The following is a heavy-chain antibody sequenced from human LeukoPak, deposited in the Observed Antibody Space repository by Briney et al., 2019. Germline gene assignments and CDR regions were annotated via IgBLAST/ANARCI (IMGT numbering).Heavy chain of an antibody. D-gene: IGHD3-10*01. CDR2: ISDSGRT. Sequence: PSETLSLTCTVSGGSISTYHWSWIRQPPGKGLEWIGDISDSGRTNDNPSLKSRVTISVDTSKNQFSLKLSSVTAADTAIYYCAREILARGVYRPSPRVDVWGQGTTVTVSS. V-gene: IGHV4-59*12. J-gene: IGHJ6*02. CDR1: GGSISTYH. CDR3: AREILARGVYRPSPRVDV.